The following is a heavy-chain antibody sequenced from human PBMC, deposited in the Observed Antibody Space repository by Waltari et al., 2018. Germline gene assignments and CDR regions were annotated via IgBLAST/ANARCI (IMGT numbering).Heavy chain of an antibody. CDR2: ISHEGSNK. J-gene: IGHJ4*02. CDR1: GFTFSDHA. V-gene: IGHV3-30*04. CDR3: ARDLYSSGPREADS. Sequence: QVHLVESGGGVVQPGRSLRLSCVGSGFTFSDHAMHWVRQAPGKGLGWVAIISHEGSNKYYADSVRGRFTISRDNSKNMLYLEMNSLRAEDTAVYYCARDLYSSGPREADSWGQGTLVAVSS. D-gene: IGHD3-22*01.